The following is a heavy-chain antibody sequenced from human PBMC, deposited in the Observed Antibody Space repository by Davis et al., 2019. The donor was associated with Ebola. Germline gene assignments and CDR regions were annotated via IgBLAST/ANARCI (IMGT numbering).Heavy chain of an antibody. V-gene: IGHV3-74*01. Sequence: HTGGSLRLSCAASEFTFRSYWMHWVRQAPGRGLVWVSRINTDGSTTSYADSVKGRFTIFRDNAKNTLYLQMNSLRVEDTGMYYCGGSTASSGTGIDYWGQGTLVTVSS. CDR2: INTDGSTT. CDR3: GGSTASSGTGIDY. CDR1: EFTFRSYW. D-gene: IGHD1-1*01. J-gene: IGHJ4*02.